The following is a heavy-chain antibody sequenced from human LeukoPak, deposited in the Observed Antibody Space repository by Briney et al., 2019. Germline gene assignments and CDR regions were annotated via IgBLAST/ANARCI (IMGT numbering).Heavy chain of an antibody. J-gene: IGHJ4*02. D-gene: IGHD2/OR15-2a*01. CDR3: TGRNSSEDY. Sequence: PGGSLRLSCAASGFTFSSYAMSWVRQAPGKGLEWVSAISGSGGSTYYADSVKGRFTISRDNSKNTVYLQMNSLRAEDTALYYCTGRNSSEDYWGQGALVTVSS. CDR2: ISGSGGST. V-gene: IGHV3-23*01. CDR1: GFTFSSYA.